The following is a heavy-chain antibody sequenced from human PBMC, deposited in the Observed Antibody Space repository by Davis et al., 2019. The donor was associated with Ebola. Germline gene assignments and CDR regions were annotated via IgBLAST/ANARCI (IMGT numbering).Heavy chain of an antibody. CDR3: ARAPIKNGMDV. CDR2: INPNSGGT. Sequence: SVKVSCKASGYTFTSYGISWVRQAPGQGLEWMGWINPNSGGTNYAQKFQGRVTMTRDTSISTAYMELSRLRSDDTAVYYCARAPIKNGMDVWGQGTTVTVSS. V-gene: IGHV1-2*02. J-gene: IGHJ6*02. CDR1: GYTFTSYG.